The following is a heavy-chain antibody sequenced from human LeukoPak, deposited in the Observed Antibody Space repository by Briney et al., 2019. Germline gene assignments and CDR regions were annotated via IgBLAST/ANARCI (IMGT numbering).Heavy chain of an antibody. Sequence: GGSLRLSCAASGFTFSGSAMHWVRQASGKGLEWVGRIRSKANSYATAYAALVKGRFTISRDDSKNTAYLQMNSLKTEDTAVYYCTTLIVVVPSGPSDAFDIWGQGTMVTVSS. V-gene: IGHV3-73*01. D-gene: IGHD3-22*01. J-gene: IGHJ3*02. CDR1: GFTFSGSA. CDR2: IRSKANSYAT. CDR3: TTLIVVVPSGPSDAFDI.